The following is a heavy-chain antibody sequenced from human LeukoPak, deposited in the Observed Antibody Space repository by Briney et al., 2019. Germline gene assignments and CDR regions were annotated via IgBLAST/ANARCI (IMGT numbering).Heavy chain of an antibody. CDR2: IYSGGST. Sequence: GGSLRLSCAASGFTVRSNYMSWVRQAPRKGLEWVSVIYSGGSTYYADSVKGRFTTPRDISKNTLYLQMNSLRAEDTAVYYCASVNGDGAEYFQHWGQGTLVTVSS. CDR3: ASVNGDGAEYFQH. CDR1: GFTVRSNY. D-gene: IGHD2-21*01. J-gene: IGHJ1*01. V-gene: IGHV3-53*01.